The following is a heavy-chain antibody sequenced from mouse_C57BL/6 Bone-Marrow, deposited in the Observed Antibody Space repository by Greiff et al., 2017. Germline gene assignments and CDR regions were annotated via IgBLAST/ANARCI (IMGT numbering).Heavy chain of an antibody. J-gene: IGHJ1*03. Sequence: QVQLQQPGTELVKPGASVKLSCKASGYTFTSYWMHWVTQRPGQGLEWIGNINPSNGGTNYNEKFKSKATLTVDKSSSTAYMQLSSLTSEDSAVYYCARDGYYVGWYFEFWGTGTTVTVSS. V-gene: IGHV1-53*01. CDR1: GYTFTSYW. CDR2: INPSNGGT. D-gene: IGHD2-3*01. CDR3: ARDGYYVGWYFEF.